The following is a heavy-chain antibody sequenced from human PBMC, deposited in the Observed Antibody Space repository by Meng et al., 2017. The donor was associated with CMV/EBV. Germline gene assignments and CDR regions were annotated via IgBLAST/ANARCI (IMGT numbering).Heavy chain of an antibody. V-gene: IGHV4-39*07. D-gene: IGHD5-18*01. CDR2: IYYSGST. CDR1: GGSISSSSYY. J-gene: IGHJ4*02. CDR3: ARTNGPWTAMADY. Sequence: SETLSLTCTVFGGSISSSSYYWGWIRQPPGKGLEWIGSIYYSGSTYYNPSLKSRVTISVDTSKNQFSLKLSSVTAADTAVYYCARTNGPWTAMADYWGQGTLVTVSS.